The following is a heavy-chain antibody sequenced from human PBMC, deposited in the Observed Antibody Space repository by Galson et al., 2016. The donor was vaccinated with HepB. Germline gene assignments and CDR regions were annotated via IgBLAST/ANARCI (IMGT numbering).Heavy chain of an antibody. CDR3: VTSTGYRSGWGAFDI. CDR1: GDTFTGYY. D-gene: IGHD6-25*01. CDR2: LSANSGAT. V-gene: IGHV1-2*04. Sequence: QSGAEVKKPGASVKVSCKASGDTFTGYYIHWVRQAPGQGLEWMAWLSANSGATNYAQKFQGWVTMTRDTSISTAYMELTSLTSDATAIYYCVTSTGYRSGWGAFDIWAKGQWSPSLQ. J-gene: IGHJ3*02.